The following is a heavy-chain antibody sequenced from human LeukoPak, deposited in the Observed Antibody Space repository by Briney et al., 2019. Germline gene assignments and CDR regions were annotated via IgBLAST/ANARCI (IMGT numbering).Heavy chain of an antibody. V-gene: IGHV4-34*01. D-gene: IGHD5-24*01. CDR1: GGSFSGYY. Sequence: SETLSLTCAVYGGSFSGYYWSWIRQPPGKGLEWIGEINHSGSTNYNPSLKSRVTISVDTSKNQFSLKLSSVTAADTAVYYCARENSRDGYKGGSYEPWGQGTLVTVSS. J-gene: IGHJ5*02. CDR3: ARENSRDGYKGGSYEP. CDR2: INHSGST.